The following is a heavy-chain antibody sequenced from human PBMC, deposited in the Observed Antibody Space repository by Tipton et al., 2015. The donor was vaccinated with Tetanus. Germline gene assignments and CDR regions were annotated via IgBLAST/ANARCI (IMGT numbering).Heavy chain of an antibody. J-gene: IGHJ4*02. Sequence: GSLRLSCAASGFTFSDYSMNWVRQAPGKGLEWVSYISSGSSTIYYADSVKGRFTISRDNAKNSLYLQMNSLRDEDTAVYYCVREDHGNYGFDFWGQGPLVTVSS. CDR3: VREDHGNYGFDF. V-gene: IGHV3-48*02. CDR1: GFTFSDYS. D-gene: IGHD1-7*01. CDR2: ISSGSSTI.